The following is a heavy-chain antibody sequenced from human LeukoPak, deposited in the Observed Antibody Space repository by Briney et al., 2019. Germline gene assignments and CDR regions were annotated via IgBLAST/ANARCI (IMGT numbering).Heavy chain of an antibody. CDR1: GYTFTGYY. V-gene: IGHV1-2*06. J-gene: IGHJ3*02. CDR2: INPNSGGT. Sequence: ASVKVSCKASGYTFTGYYMHWVRQAPGQGLEWMGRINPNSGGTNYAQKFQGRVTMTRDTSISTAYMELSRLRSDDTAVYYCARATYYYDSSGYHEAFDIWGQGTMVIVSS. D-gene: IGHD3-22*01. CDR3: ARATYYYDSSGYHEAFDI.